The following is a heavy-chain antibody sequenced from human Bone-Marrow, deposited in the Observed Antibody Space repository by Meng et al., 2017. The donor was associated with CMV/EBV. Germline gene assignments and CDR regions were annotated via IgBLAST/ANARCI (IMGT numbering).Heavy chain of an antibody. CDR1: GFTVSSNY. D-gene: IGHD2-2*01. V-gene: IGHV3-66*02. J-gene: IGHJ6*02. CDR2: IYSGGST. CDR3: AREDSDIVVVPAAPTVTLYYYYGMDV. Sequence: GGSLRLSCAASGFTVSSNYMSWVRQAPGKGLEWVSVIYSGGSTYYADSVKGRFTISRDNSKNTLYLQMNSLRAEDTAVYYCAREDSDIVVVPAAPTVTLYYYYGMDVWGQGTTVTVSS.